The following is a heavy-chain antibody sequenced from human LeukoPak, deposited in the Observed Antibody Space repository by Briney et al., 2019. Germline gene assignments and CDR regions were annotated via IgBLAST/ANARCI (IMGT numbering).Heavy chain of an antibody. D-gene: IGHD6-19*01. V-gene: IGHV4-59*01. CDR3: ARRGAVAGEGDY. CDR2: IYYSGST. J-gene: IGHJ4*02. Sequence: SETLSLTCTVSGDSISSYYCSWIRQPPGKGLEWIGYIYYSGSTSYNPSLKSRVTISLDTSNNQFSLKLRSVTAADTAVYYCARRGAVAGEGDYWGQGTLVTVSS. CDR1: GDSISSYY.